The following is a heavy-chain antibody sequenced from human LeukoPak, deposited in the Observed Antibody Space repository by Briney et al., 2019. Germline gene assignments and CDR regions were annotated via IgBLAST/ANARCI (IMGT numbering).Heavy chain of an antibody. CDR1: GFTFSSYA. V-gene: IGHV3-30-3*01. D-gene: IGHD3-10*01. CDR3: ARDMVVRGVIGYYFDY. CDR2: ISYDGSNK. J-gene: IGHJ4*02. Sequence: GGSLRLSCAASGFTFSSYAMHWVSQAPGKGLGWVAVISYDGSNKYYADSVKGRFTISRDNSKNTLYLQMNSLRAEDTAVYYCARDMVVRGVIGYYFDYWGQGTLVTVSS.